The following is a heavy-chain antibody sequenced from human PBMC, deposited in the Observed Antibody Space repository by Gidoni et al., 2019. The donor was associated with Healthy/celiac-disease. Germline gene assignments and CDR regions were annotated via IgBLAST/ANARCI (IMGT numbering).Heavy chain of an antibody. CDR1: GFSLSNARMG. Sequence: QVTLKESGPVLVKPTETLTLTCTVSGFSLSNARMGVSWIRQPPGQALEWLAHIFSNDEKSYSTSLKSRLTISKDTSKSQVVLTMTNMDPVDTATYYCARIRMTTVKFTYYYYMDVWGKGTTVTVSS. V-gene: IGHV2-26*01. D-gene: IGHD4-4*01. CDR3: ARIRMTTVKFTYYYYMDV. CDR2: IFSNDEK. J-gene: IGHJ6*03.